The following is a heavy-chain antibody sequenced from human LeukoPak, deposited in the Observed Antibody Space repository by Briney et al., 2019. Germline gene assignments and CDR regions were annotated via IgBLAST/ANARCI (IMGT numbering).Heavy chain of an antibody. Sequence: GGSLRLSCAASGFTFSSYAMSWVRQAPGKGLEWVSAISGSGGSTYYADSVKGRFTISRDNSKNTLYLQMNSLRAEDTAVYYCAKDPELGSSSWYDWNYYYGMDVWGQGTTVTVSS. CDR3: AKDPELGSSSWYDWNYYYGMDV. J-gene: IGHJ6*02. CDR1: GFTFSSYA. V-gene: IGHV3-23*01. D-gene: IGHD6-13*01. CDR2: ISGSGGST.